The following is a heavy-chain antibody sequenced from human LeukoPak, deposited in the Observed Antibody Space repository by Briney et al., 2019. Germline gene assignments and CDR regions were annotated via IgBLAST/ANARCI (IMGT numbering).Heavy chain of an antibody. J-gene: IGHJ4*02. V-gene: IGHV1-8*01. CDR1: GYTFTTYD. D-gene: IGHD6-25*01. CDR2: MSPNSGNT. CDR3: ARGVTAGVDF. Sequence: ASVKLSCKASGYTFTTYDINWVRHGTGQGLEWMGWMSPNSGNTGYAQKFQGRVTMTRNTSINTAYMELSSLTSEDTAVYFCARGVTAGVDFWGQGTLVTVSS.